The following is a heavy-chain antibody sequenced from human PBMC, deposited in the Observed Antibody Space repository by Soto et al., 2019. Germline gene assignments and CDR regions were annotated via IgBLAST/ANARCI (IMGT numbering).Heavy chain of an antibody. CDR1: GGSISRYY. CDR3: ASGTDGIVDGLDV. J-gene: IGHJ6*02. Sequence: SEPLSLTCTVSGGSISRYYWNWIRQSPAKGLEWIAYIYYSGSTNYNPSLKSRVTISVDTSRKQFSLKLRSVTAADTAVYYCASGTDGIVDGLDVWGQGTTVTVSS. D-gene: IGHD1-26*01. V-gene: IGHV4-59*12. CDR2: IYYSGST.